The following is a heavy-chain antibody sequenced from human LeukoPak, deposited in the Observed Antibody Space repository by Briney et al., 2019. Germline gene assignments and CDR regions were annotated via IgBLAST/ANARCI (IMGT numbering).Heavy chain of an antibody. J-gene: IGHJ6*04. CDR2: IIPIFGTA. D-gene: IGHD2-2*01. CDR3: ARVSGYCSSTSCRDYYYYSGMDV. V-gene: IGHV1-69*13. CDR1: GGTFSSYA. Sequence: SVKVSCKASGGTFSSYAISWVRQAPGQGLEWMGGIIPIFGTANYAQKFQGRVTITADESTSTAYMELSSLRSEDTAVYYCARVSGYCSSTSCRDYYYYSGMDVWGKGTTVTVSS.